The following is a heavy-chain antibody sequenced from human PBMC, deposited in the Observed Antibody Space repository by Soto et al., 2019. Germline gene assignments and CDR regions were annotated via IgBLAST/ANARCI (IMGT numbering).Heavy chain of an antibody. V-gene: IGHV4-59*01. CDR3: AKEGGLSGSYYISSSYYFDY. Sequence: SETLSLTCTVSGGSISNYYWNWIRQPPGKGLEWIGYIYYSGSTNYNPSLKSRVTISRDNSKNTLYLQMNSLRAEDTSVYYCAKEGGLSGSYYISSSYYFDYWGQGTLVTVSS. D-gene: IGHD1-26*01. CDR1: GGSISNYY. CDR2: IYYSGST. J-gene: IGHJ4*02.